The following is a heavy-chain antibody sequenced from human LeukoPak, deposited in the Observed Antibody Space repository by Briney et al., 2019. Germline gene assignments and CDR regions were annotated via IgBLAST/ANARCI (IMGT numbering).Heavy chain of an antibody. CDR2: IYYSGST. CDR3: ARAHDYDFWSGYPNWFDP. CDR1: GGSISGYY. V-gene: IGHV4-59*01. D-gene: IGHD3-3*01. Sequence: SETLSLTCTVSGGSISGYYWSWIRQPPGKGLEWIGYIYYSGSTNYNPSLKSRVTISVDTSKNQFSLKLSSVTAADTAVYYCARAHDYDFWSGYPNWFDPWGQGTLVTVSS. J-gene: IGHJ5*02.